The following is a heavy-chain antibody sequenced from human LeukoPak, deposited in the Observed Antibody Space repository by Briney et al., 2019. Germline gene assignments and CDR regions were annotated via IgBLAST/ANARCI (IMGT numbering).Heavy chain of an antibody. CDR2: IYPSDSDT. CDR3: ARWYGPGRGDY. CDR1: GYSFTTNW. Sequence: GEPLKISCKGSGYSFTTNWIGWVRQMPGKGLEWMGIIYPSDSDTKYSPFFQGQVTISADKSTSTAYLQWISPKASDTAMYYCARWYGPGRGDYWGQGTLVTVS. V-gene: IGHV5-51*01. J-gene: IGHJ4*02. D-gene: IGHD3-10*01.